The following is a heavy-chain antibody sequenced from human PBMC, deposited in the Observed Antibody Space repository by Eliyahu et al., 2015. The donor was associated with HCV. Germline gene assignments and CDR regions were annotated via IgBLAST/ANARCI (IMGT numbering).Heavy chain of an antibody. Sequence: PGGSLRLSCAASGFTFSNYAMSWVRQAPGKGLEWVSAITSSGAYSYHADSVKGRFTTSRDNSKKTLYLHLSSLTAEDTAIYYCARDPVASSTPWVLDYWGRGALVTVSS. V-gene: IGHV3-23*01. CDR1: GFTFSNYA. CDR3: ARDPVASSTPWVLDY. D-gene: IGHD6-19*01. J-gene: IGHJ4*02. CDR2: ITSSGAYS.